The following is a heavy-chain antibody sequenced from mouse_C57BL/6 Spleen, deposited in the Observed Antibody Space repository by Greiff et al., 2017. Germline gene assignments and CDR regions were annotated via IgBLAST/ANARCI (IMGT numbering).Heavy chain of an antibody. J-gene: IGHJ3*01. CDR2: INPNYGTT. V-gene: IGHV1-39*01. CDR1: GYSFTDYN. D-gene: IGHD1-1*01. CDR3: AREDYYGSSYGAWFAY. Sequence: VQLQQSGPELVQPGASVKISCKASGYSFTDYNMNWVQQSNGKSLEWIGVINPNYGTTSYNQKFKGKATLTVDQSSSTAYMQLNSLTSEDSAVXYCAREDYYGSSYGAWFAYWGQGTLVTVSA.